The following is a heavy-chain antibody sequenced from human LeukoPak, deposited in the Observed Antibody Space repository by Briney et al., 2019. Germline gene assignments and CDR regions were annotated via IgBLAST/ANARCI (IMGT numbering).Heavy chain of an antibody. J-gene: IGHJ4*02. D-gene: IGHD6-6*01. V-gene: IGHV4-59*01. CDR3: ARVDPDSSSTLEVFDY. CDR2: IYYSGST. CDR1: GVSISSYY. Sequence: SETLSLTCTVSGVSISSYYWNWIPQPPGKGLEWLGYIYYSGSTNYNPSLKSRVTISVDTSKNQFSLKLSSVTAADTAVYYCARVDPDSSSTLEVFDYWGQGTLVTVSS.